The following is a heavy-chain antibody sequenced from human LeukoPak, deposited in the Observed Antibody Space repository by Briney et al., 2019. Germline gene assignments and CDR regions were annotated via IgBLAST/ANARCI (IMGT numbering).Heavy chain of an antibody. V-gene: IGHV3-21*01. CDR1: GFTFSSYS. D-gene: IGHD1-26*01. CDR3: ARGQSGNLDY. J-gene: IGHJ4*02. Sequence: GGSLRLSCAASGFTFSSYSMNWVRQAPGKGLEWVSSISSNSSYIYYADSVKGRFTISRDNAKNSLYLQMNSLRAEDTAVYYCARGQSGNLDYWGQGTLVTVSS. CDR2: ISSNSSYI.